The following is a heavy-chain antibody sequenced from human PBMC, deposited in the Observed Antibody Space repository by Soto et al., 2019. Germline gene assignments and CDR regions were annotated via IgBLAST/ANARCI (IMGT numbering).Heavy chain of an antibody. CDR1: GFSFTAYW. D-gene: IGHD1-1*01. CDR3: GGAKNVPFYWDFDL. V-gene: IGHV5-51*01. CDR2: FYPGASYT. J-gene: IGHJ2*01. Sequence: PGESLKISCKGSGFSFTAYWIGWVRQMPGKGLEWMGIFYPGASYTIYSPSFQGQVTISADNSISTAYLQWNSLKDSDTAIYYCGGAKNVPFYWDFDLWGGGTQVTVSS.